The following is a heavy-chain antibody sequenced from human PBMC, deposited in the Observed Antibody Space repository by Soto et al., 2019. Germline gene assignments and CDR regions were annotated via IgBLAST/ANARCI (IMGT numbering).Heavy chain of an antibody. D-gene: IGHD3-22*01. Sequence: SETLSLTCTVSGGSISSYYWSWIRQPPGKGLEWIGYIYYSGSTNYNPSLKSRVTISVDTSKNQLSLKLSSVTAADTAVYYCARAPGDDSVDYWGQGTLVTVSS. J-gene: IGHJ4*02. CDR2: IYYSGST. V-gene: IGHV4-59*01. CDR3: ARAPGDDSVDY. CDR1: GGSISSYY.